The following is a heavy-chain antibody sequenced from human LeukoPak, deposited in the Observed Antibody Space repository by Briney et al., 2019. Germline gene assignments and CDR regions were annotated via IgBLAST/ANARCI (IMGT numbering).Heavy chain of an antibody. V-gene: IGHV3-23*01. J-gene: IGHJ6*03. D-gene: IGHD3-3*01. Sequence: GGSLRLSCAASGFTFSSYAMSWVRQAPGKGLEWVSAISGSGGSTYYADSVKGRFTISRDNSKNTLYLQMNSLRAEDTTVYYCAKGSAPAGYYYMDVWGKGTTVTVSS. CDR2: ISGSGGST. CDR3: AKGSAPAGYYYMDV. CDR1: GFTFSSYA.